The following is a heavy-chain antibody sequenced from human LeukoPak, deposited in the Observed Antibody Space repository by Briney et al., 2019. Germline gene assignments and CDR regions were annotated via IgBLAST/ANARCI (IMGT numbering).Heavy chain of an antibody. D-gene: IGHD6-19*01. CDR3: ARDSVSSGWSSDTYYFDY. CDR2: IKEDGSEK. J-gene: IGHJ4*02. CDR1: GFTFSNYW. V-gene: IGHV3-7*03. Sequence: GGSPRLSCAASGFTFSNYWMSWVRQAPGKGLEWVANIKEDGSEKYYVDSVKGRFTISRDNAKNSLYLQMNSLRAEDTAVYYCARDSVSSGWSSDTYYFDYWGQGTLVTVSS.